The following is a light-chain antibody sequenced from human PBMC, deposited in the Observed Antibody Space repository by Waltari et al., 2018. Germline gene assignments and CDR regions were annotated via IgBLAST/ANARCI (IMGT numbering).Light chain of an antibody. V-gene: IGKV4-1*01. J-gene: IGKJ3*01. CDR2: LAS. CDR3: QHYFTASS. CDR1: HSVFHKSRNRNY. Sequence: DVVLTQSSDSMAVSLGERATTNCSSRHSVFHKSRNRNYLAWYQQKPGQSPKLLIYLASTLQSEVTDRFSGSGSGTDCTRTINGLQAEDVAVYYCQHYFTASSFVPATKVEIK.